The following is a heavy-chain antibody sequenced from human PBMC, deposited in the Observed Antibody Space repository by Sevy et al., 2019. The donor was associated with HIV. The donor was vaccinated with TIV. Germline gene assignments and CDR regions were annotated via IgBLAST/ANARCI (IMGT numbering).Heavy chain of an antibody. D-gene: IGHD3-22*01. V-gene: IGHV3-30*18. CDR1: GITFSYYG. Sequence: GGSLRLSCAASGITFSYYGMHWVRQAPGNGLEWVAFISYDGSDKFYADSVKGRFTTSRDNSKNTLYLQMNSLRGEDTAVYFCAKDADRSGYTNDAHFDYWGQGTLVTVSS. CDR3: AKDADRSGYTNDAHFDY. CDR2: ISYDGSDK. J-gene: IGHJ4*02.